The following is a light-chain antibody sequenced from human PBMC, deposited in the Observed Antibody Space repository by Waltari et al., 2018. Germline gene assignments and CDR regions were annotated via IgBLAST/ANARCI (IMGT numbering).Light chain of an antibody. V-gene: IGLV3-21*03. CDR2: DDP. CDR3: QVWDSSSDHVV. Sequence: SYVLTQSPSVSVAPGKTATLTCGGNDMGSKSVHWYQQKPGQAPVLVVYDDPDRPSGIPERFSGSNSANTATLTISRVEAGDEADYYCQVWDSSSDHVVFGGGTKLTVL. CDR1: DMGSKS. J-gene: IGLJ2*01.